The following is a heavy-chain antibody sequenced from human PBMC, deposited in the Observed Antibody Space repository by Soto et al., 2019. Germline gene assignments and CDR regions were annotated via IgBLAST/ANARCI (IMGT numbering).Heavy chain of an antibody. CDR1: GFTFSSYA. J-gene: IGHJ4*02. Sequence: GGSLRLSCAASGFTFSSYAMSWVRQAPGKGLEWVSAISGSGGSTYYADSVKGRFTISRDNSKNTLYLQMNSLRAEDTAVYYCAKDPSDYCSGGSCYNEGYWGQGTLVTVSS. CDR2: ISGSGGST. D-gene: IGHD2-15*01. V-gene: IGHV3-23*01. CDR3: AKDPSDYCSGGSCYNEGY.